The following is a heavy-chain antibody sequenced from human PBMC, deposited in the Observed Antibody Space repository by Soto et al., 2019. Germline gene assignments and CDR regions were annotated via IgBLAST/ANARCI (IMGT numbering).Heavy chain of an antibody. CDR1: GGTFSSYT. CDR3: ARDRGEIIQERRSYGYRGYWFDP. CDR2: IIPILGIA. Sequence: QVQLVQSGAEVKKPGSSVKVSCKASGGTFSSYTISWVRQAPGQGREWMGRIIPILGIANYAQKFQGRVRNTADKYTSKAYRELSSLRSEDTAVYYCARDRGEIIQERRSYGYRGYWFDPWGQGTLVTVSS. D-gene: IGHD5-18*01. V-gene: IGHV1-69*08. J-gene: IGHJ5*02.